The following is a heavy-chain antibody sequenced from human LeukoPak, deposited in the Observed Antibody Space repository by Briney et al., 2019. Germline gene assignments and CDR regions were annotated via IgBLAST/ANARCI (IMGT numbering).Heavy chain of an antibody. J-gene: IGHJ5*02. Sequence: GASVKVSCKAFGYTFTNYGISWVRQAPGQGLEWMGWISGYNGNTNYAQKLQGRVTMTTDTSTSTAYMELRSLRPDDTAVYYCARERPGMKARGIDPWGQGTLVTVSS. CDR3: ARERPGMKARGIDP. CDR2: ISGYNGNT. D-gene: IGHD1-26*01. V-gene: IGHV1-18*01. CDR1: GYTFTNYG.